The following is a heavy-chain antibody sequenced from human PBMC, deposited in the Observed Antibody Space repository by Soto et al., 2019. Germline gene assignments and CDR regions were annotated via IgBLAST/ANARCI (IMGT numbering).Heavy chain of an antibody. D-gene: IGHD2-15*01. V-gene: IGHV2-26*01. Sequence: QVTLKESGPVLVKPTETLTLTCTVSGFSLTNDGMGVSWIRQTPGKALEWLAHIFSNDLKYYPTSLRSRLTISKDTSKRHVVLTMTNVDPADTATYYCARADDSYSVDYWGQGTLVTVSS. J-gene: IGHJ4*02. CDR2: IFSNDLK. CDR3: ARADDSYSVDY. CDR1: GFSLTNDGMG.